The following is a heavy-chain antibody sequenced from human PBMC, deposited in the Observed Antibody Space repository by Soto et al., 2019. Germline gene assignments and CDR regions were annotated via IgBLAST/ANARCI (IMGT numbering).Heavy chain of an antibody. CDR3: AKGPEPYSSSSFDD. J-gene: IGHJ4*02. V-gene: IGHV3-30*18. D-gene: IGHD6-6*01. Sequence: PGGSLRLSCAASGFTFSSYGMHWVRQAPGKGLEWVAVISYDGSNKYYADSVKGRFTISRDNSKNTLYLQMNSLRAEDTAVYYCAKGPEPYSSSSFDDWGQGTRVTVAS. CDR1: GFTFSSYG. CDR2: ISYDGSNK.